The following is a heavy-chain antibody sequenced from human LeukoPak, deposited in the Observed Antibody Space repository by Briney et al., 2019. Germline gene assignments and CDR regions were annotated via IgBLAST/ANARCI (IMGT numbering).Heavy chain of an antibody. V-gene: IGHV4-61*08. D-gene: IGHD5-18*01. CDR2: IYYSGST. CDR1: GGSITSGGYY. Sequence: SETLSLTCTVSGGSITSGGYYWSWIRQHPGKGLEWIGYIYYSGSTNYNPSLKSRVTISVDTSKNQFSLKLSSVTAADTAVYYCARGDTAMAYFDYWGQGTLVTVSS. CDR3: ARGDTAMAYFDY. J-gene: IGHJ4*02.